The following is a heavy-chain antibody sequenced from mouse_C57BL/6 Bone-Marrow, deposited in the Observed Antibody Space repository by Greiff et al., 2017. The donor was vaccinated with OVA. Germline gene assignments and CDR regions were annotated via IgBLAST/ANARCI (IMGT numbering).Heavy chain of an antibody. CDR3: AKNDYCGSSLYWYFDV. Sequence: VQLQQSGPGLVQPSQSLSITCTVSGFSLTSYGVHWVRQSPGTGLEWLGVIWRGGSTDYNAAFMSRLSITKDNSKSQVFFKMNSLQADDTAIYYWAKNDYCGSSLYWYFDVWGTGTTVTVSS. J-gene: IGHJ1*03. CDR1: GFSLTSYG. CDR2: IWRGGST. V-gene: IGHV2-5*01. D-gene: IGHD1-1*01.